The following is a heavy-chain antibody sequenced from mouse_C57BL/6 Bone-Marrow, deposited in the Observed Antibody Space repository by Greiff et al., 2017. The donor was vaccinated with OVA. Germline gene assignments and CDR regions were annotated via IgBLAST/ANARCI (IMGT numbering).Heavy chain of an antibody. CDR3: ARAQFAD. Sequence: EVKLQESGGGLVQPGESLKLSCESNEYEFPSHDMSWVRKTPEQRLELVAAINSDGGSTYYPDTMEGRFIITRDNTKKTPELQMSSLMSEVTALDYCARAQFADWGQGTLVTVSA. CDR2: INSDGGST. CDR1: EYEFPSHD. V-gene: IGHV5-2*01. J-gene: IGHJ3*01.